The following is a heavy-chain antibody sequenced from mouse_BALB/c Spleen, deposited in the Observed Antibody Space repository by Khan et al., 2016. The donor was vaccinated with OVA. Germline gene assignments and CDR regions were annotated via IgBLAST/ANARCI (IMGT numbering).Heavy chain of an antibody. V-gene: IGHV1-7*01. CDR1: GYTFSSYW. CDR3: ARDRIDY. CDR2: INPTSGYT. J-gene: IGHJ2*01. Sequence: VQLQQSGAEQAKPGASVKMSCKTSGYTFSSYWMHWVKQRPGQGLEWIGYINPTSGYTEYNEKFKDKATLSADKSSSTAYMQLTSLTSEDSAVYDCARDRIDYGGQGTTLAVSS.